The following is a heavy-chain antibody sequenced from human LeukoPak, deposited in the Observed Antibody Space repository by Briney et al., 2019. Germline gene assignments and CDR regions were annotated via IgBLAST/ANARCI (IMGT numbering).Heavy chain of an antibody. Sequence: PSETLSLTCDVSGYSIRSGSYWGWIRQPPGKGLEWIGCMFHSGDTYHNPSLKSRVTISADTSKNQFSLKLTSVTAADTAVYFCARDPSTGWFSSWFDPWGQGTLVTVSS. CDR1: GYSIRSGSY. D-gene: IGHD6-19*01. CDR2: MFHSGDT. CDR3: ARDPSTGWFSSWFDP. V-gene: IGHV4-38-2*02. J-gene: IGHJ5*02.